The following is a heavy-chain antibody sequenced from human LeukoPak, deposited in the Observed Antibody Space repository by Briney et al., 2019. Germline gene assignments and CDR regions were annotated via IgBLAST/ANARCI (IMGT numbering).Heavy chain of an antibody. CDR2: IIPIFGTA. CDR3: ARPDEDRGYSYGYNY. D-gene: IGHD5-18*01. Sequence: SVKVSCKASGGTFSSYAISWVRQAPGQGLECMGGIIPIFGTANYAQKFQGRVTITADESTSTAYMELSSLRSEDTAVYYCARPDEDRGYSYGYNYWGQGTLVTVSS. V-gene: IGHV1-69*13. CDR1: GGTFSSYA. J-gene: IGHJ4*02.